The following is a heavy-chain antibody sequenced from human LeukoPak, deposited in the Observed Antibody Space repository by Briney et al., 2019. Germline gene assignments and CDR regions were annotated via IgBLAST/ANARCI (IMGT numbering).Heavy chain of an antibody. Sequence: SVKVSCMASGGTFSGYAISWVRQAPGQGLEWMGGIIPIFGTANYAQKFQGRVTITADESTSTAYVELSSLRSEDTAVYYCARVTGVRGTNYYYYGMDVWGQGTTVTVSS. CDR2: IIPIFGTA. CDR3: ARVTGVRGTNYYYYGMDV. CDR1: GGTFSGYA. D-gene: IGHD7-27*01. J-gene: IGHJ6*02. V-gene: IGHV1-69*13.